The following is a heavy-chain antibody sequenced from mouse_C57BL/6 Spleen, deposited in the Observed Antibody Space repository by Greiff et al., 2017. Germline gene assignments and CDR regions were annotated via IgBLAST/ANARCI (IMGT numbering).Heavy chain of an antibody. CDR2: IYPGDGDT. CDR3: TSVGYDYAMDY. J-gene: IGHJ4*01. D-gene: IGHD2-2*01. CDR1: GYAFSSYW. Sequence: VQLQESGAELVKPGASVKISCKASGYAFSSYWMNWVKQSPGKGLEWIGQIYPGDGDTSYNGKFKGKATLTAYKSSITAYMQLSSLTSEDSAVYFCTSVGYDYAMDYWGQGTSVTVSS. V-gene: IGHV1-80*01.